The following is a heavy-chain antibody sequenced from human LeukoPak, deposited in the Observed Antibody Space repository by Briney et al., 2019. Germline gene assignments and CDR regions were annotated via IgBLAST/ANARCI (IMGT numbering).Heavy chain of an antibody. CDR1: GFTFSSYW. V-gene: IGHV3-7*03. CDR2: IKQDGSEK. Sequence: GGSLRLSCAASGFTFSSYWMSWVRQAPGKGLEWVANIKQDGSEKYYVDSVKGRFTISRDNAKNSLYLQMNSLRSEDTAVYYCARDSQVVAAQRGFDYWGQGTLVTVSS. D-gene: IGHD2-15*01. CDR3: ARDSQVVAAQRGFDY. J-gene: IGHJ4*02.